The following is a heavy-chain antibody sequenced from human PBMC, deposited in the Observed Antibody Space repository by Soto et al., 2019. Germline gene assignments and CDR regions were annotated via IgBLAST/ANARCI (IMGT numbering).Heavy chain of an antibody. CDR1: GYSFNTYW. CDR2: IYPGDSDT. V-gene: IGHV5-51*01. J-gene: IGHJ4*02. Sequence: ESLKISCKGSGYSFNTYWIGWVRQMPGKGLEWMGSIYPGDSDTRDSPAFQGQVTFSADKSISTVYLQWSSLKASDTAMYYRARLGISSGWSNDYWGQGTLVTVSS. D-gene: IGHD6-19*01. CDR3: ARLGISSGWSNDY.